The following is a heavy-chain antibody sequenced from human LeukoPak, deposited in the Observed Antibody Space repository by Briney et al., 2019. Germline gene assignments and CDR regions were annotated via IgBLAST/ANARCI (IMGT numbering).Heavy chain of an antibody. CDR3: AKCLQIVVVPAAMSDY. Sequence: PGGSLRLSCAASGFTFSSYAMSWVRQAPGKGLEWVSAISGSGGSTYYADSVKGRFTISRDNSKNTLYLQMNSLRAEDTAVYYCAKCLQIVVVPAAMSDYWGQGTLVTVSS. J-gene: IGHJ4*02. D-gene: IGHD2-2*01. V-gene: IGHV3-23*01. CDR1: GFTFSSYA. CDR2: ISGSGGST.